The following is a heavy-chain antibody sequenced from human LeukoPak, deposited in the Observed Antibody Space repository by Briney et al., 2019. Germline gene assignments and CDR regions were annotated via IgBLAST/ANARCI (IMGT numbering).Heavy chain of an antibody. J-gene: IGHJ4*02. CDR2: ISAYNGNT. CDR3: ARTYLRVVVAAPQYYFDY. V-gene: IGHV1-18*01. D-gene: IGHD2-15*01. CDR1: GYTFTSYG. Sequence: GASVKVSCKASGYTFTSYGISWVRQAPGQGLEWMGWISAYNGNTNYAQKLQGRVTMTTDTSTSTAYMELRSLRSDDTAVYYCARTYLRVVVAAPQYYFDYWGQGTLVTVSS.